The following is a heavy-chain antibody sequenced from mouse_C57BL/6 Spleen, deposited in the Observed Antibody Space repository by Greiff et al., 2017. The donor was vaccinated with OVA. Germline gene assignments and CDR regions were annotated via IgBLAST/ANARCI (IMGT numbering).Heavy chain of an antibody. Sequence: EVKLQESGPGLVKPSQSLSLTCSVTGYSITSGYYWNWIRQFPGNKLEWMGYISYDGSNNYNPSLKNRISITRDTSKNQFFLKLNSVTTEDTATYYCAREGTYSNYAMDYWGQGTSVTVSS. CDR2: ISYDGSN. V-gene: IGHV3-6*01. CDR1: GYSITSGYY. CDR3: AREGTYSNYAMDY. J-gene: IGHJ4*01. D-gene: IGHD2-5*01.